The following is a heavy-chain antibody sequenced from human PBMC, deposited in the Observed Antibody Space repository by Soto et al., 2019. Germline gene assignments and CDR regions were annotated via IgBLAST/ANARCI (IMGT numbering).Heavy chain of an antibody. CDR2: IYYSGST. D-gene: IGHD3-10*01. Sequence: SATLSLTCTVSGGSISSGDYYWSWIRQPPGKGLEWIGYIYYSGSTYYNPSLKSRVTISVDTSKNQFSLKLSSVTAADTAVYYCARGRRFGDPRYYYYGMDVWGQGTTVTVSS. J-gene: IGHJ6*02. CDR3: ARGRRFGDPRYYYYGMDV. V-gene: IGHV4-30-4*01. CDR1: GGSISSGDYY.